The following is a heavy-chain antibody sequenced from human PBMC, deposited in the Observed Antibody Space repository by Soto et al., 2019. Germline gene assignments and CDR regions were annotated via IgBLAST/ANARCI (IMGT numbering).Heavy chain of an antibody. CDR3: ARDQATVTARPLDYYYYGMDV. CDR1: GGSISSSY. Sequence: SETLSLTCTVSGGSISSSYWSWIRQPPGKGLEWIGYISYSGSTYYNPSLKSRLTISRDNAKNSLYLQMNSLRAEDTAVYYCARDQATVTARPLDYYYYGMDVWGQGTTVTVSS. CDR2: ISYSGST. J-gene: IGHJ6*02. V-gene: IGHV4-59*12. D-gene: IGHD4-17*01.